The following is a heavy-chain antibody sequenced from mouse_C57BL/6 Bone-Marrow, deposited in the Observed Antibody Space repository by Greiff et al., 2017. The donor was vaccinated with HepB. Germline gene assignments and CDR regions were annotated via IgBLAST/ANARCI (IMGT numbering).Heavy chain of an antibody. D-gene: IGHD2-3*01. CDR1: GYTFTSYW. Sequence: VQLQQPGAELVRPGSSVKLSCKASGYTFTSYWMHWVKQRPIQGLEWIGNIDPSDSETHYNQKFKDKATLTVDKSSSTAYMQLSSLTSEDSAVYYCAREGGWLPWFAYWGQGTLVTVSA. J-gene: IGHJ3*01. V-gene: IGHV1-52*01. CDR2: IDPSDSET. CDR3: AREGGWLPWFAY.